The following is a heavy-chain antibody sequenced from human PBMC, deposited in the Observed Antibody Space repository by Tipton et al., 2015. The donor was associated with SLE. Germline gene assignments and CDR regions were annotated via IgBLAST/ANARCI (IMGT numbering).Heavy chain of an antibody. V-gene: IGHV4-34*01. D-gene: IGHD2-21*01. Sequence: TLSLTCAVYGGSFTGYYCSWIRQPPEKGLEWIGEINHSGGTNYNPSLKSRVTISVDTSRSQFSLRLTSVTAADTAVYYCARGKISWAIFVVRNYFDSWGQGTLVTVSS. CDR1: GGSFTGYY. CDR3: ARGKISWAIFVVRNYFDS. J-gene: IGHJ4*02. CDR2: INHSGGT.